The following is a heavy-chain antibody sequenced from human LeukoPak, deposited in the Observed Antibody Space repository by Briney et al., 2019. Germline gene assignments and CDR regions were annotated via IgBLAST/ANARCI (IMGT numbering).Heavy chain of an antibody. J-gene: IGHJ1*01. CDR1: GGSFSGYY. Sequence: PSETLSLTCAVYGGSFSGYYWSWIRQPPGKGLEWIGEINHSGSTNYNPSLKSRVTISADTSQNQFSLKLSSVTAEDTAVYYCARAPYDILTGYYKPYFQHWGQGTLVTVSS. CDR3: ARAPYDILTGYYKPYFQH. V-gene: IGHV4-34*01. D-gene: IGHD3-9*01. CDR2: INHSGST.